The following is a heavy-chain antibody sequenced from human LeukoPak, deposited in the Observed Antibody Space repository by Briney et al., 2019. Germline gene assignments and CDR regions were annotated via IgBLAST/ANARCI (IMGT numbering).Heavy chain of an antibody. J-gene: IGHJ6*03. D-gene: IGHD6-13*01. CDR3: ARSGIAAAGYYYYYYMDV. V-gene: IGHV4-59*01. CDR1: GGSISSYY. CDR2: IYYSGST. Sequence: SETLSLTCTVSGGSISSYYWSWIRQPPGKGLEWIGYIYYSGSTNYNPSLKSRVTISVDTSKNQFSLKLSSVTAADTAVYYCARSGIAAAGYYYYYYMDVWGKGTTVTVSS.